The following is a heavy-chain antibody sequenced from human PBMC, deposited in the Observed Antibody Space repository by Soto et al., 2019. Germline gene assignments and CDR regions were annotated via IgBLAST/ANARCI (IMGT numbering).Heavy chain of an antibody. CDR2: IYQIGST. Sequence: SETLSLTCTVSGVSLSGGNYYWSWVRQPPGKGLEWIGYIYQIGSTRYNPSLKSQVTISADASRNQFSLKMTSVTAADTAMYYCARGCSADFWGQGILVTVSS. D-gene: IGHD2-15*01. V-gene: IGHV4-61*01. CDR3: ARGCSADF. J-gene: IGHJ4*02. CDR1: GVSLSGGNYY.